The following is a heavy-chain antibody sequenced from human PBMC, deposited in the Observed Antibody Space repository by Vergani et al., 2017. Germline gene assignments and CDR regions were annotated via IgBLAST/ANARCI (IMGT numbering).Heavy chain of an antibody. CDR2: IYYSGST. CDR3: ARDNSGYDYNWFDP. CDR1: GGSISSGGCY. J-gene: IGHJ5*02. Sequence: QVQLQESGPGLVKPSQTLSLPCTVSGGSISSGGCYWSWIRQHPGKGLEWIGYIYYSGSTYYNPSLKSRVTISVDTSKNQFSLKLSSVTAADTAVYYCARDNSGYDYNWFDPWGQGTLVTVSS. V-gene: IGHV4-31*03. D-gene: IGHD5-12*01.